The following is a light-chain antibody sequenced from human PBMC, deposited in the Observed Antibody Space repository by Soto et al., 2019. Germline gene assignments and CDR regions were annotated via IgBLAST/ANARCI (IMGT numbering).Light chain of an antibody. J-gene: IGLJ1*01. CDR2: DVS. Sequence: QSALTQPRSVSGSPGQSVTISCTGTSSDVGGYNFVSWYQQYPGKAPKFMIYDVSKRPSGVPDRFSGPKSGNTASLTISGLLAEDEAEYFCCSFAGGLFVFGTGTKVTVL. V-gene: IGLV2-11*01. CDR1: SSDVGGYNF. CDR3: CSFAGGLFV.